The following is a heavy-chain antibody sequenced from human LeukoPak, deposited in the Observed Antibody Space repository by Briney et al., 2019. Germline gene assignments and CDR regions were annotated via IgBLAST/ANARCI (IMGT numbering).Heavy chain of an antibody. CDR3: ARRGHYDYVWGSYRYGAFDI. V-gene: IGHV5-51*01. CDR1: GYSFTSYW. J-gene: IGHJ3*02. CDR2: IYPGDSDT. Sequence: GESLKISCKGSGYSFTSYWIGRVRQMPGKGLEWMGIIYPGDSDTRYSPSFQGQVTISADKSISTAYLQWSSLKASDTAMYYCARRGHYDYVWGSYRYGAFDIWGQGTMVTVSS. D-gene: IGHD3-16*02.